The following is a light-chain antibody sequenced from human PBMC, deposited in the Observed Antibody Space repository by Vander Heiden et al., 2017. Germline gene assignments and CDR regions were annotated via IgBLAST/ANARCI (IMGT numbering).Light chain of an antibody. V-gene: IGKV1-33*01. J-gene: IGKJ4*01. Sequence: DIQMTQSPSSLSASVGDRVTITCQASQDISNYLNWYQQKPGKAPKLLIYDASKWETGVPSRFSGSGSGTDFTFTISSLQPEDIATYYWQQDYDLHLFGGGTKVEI. CDR1: QDISNY. CDR2: DAS. CDR3: QQDYDLHL.